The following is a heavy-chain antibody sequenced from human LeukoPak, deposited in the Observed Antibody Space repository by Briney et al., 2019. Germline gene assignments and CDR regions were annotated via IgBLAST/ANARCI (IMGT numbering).Heavy chain of an antibody. D-gene: IGHD2-2*01. J-gene: IGHJ4*02. CDR1: GFTFDDYA. V-gene: IGHV3-9*01. Sequence: GRSLRLSCAASGFTFDDYAMHWVRQAPGKGLEWVSGISRNSGSIGYADSVKGRFTISRDNAKNSLYLQMNSLRAEDTALYYCAKGGAVVVPAALDYWGQGTLVTVSS. CDR3: AKGGAVVVPAALDY. CDR2: ISRNSGSI.